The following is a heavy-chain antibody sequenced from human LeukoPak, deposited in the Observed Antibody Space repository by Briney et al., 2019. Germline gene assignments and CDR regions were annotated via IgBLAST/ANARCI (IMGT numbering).Heavy chain of an antibody. CDR2: ISTYTGRA. J-gene: IGHJ3*01. Sequence: ASVKVSCKTSGYRFNVYDILWVRQAPGHGLDYVGWISTYTGRANYAQKFQGRVSMITDTSTSTAYLELTNLTSSDTGLYYCARADGTNPATNAFEVWGLGTMVTVAS. CDR1: GYRFNVYD. V-gene: IGHV1-18*01. D-gene: IGHD1-14*01. CDR3: ARADGTNPATNAFEV.